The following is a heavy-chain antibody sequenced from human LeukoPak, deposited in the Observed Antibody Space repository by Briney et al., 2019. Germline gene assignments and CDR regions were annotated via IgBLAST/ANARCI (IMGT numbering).Heavy chain of an antibody. D-gene: IGHD3-10*01. J-gene: IGHJ4*02. CDR1: GYTFTSYG. CDR3: ARVIYYGSGTHSLVSDY. CDR2: ISAYNGNT. V-gene: IGHV1-18*01. Sequence: ASVKVSCKASGYTFTSYGISWVRQAPGQGLEWMGWISAYNGNTNYVQKLQGRVTMTTDTSTSTAYMELRSLRSDDTAVYYCARVIYYGSGTHSLVSDYWGQGTLVTVSS.